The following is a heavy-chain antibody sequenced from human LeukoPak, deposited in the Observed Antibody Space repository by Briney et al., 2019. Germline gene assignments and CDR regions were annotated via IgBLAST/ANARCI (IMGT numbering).Heavy chain of an antibody. CDR2: IYSGGST. D-gene: IGHD6-19*01. CDR1: GFTVSSYY. V-gene: IGHV3-66*01. CDR3: ARGEGSGWFSRKWFDP. Sequence: GGSLRLSCAASGFTVSSYYMSWVRQAPGKGLEWVSIIYSGGSTYYADSVKGRFTISRDNSKNTLYLQMNSLRAEDTAVYFCARGEGSGWFSRKWFDPWGQGTLVTVSS. J-gene: IGHJ5*02.